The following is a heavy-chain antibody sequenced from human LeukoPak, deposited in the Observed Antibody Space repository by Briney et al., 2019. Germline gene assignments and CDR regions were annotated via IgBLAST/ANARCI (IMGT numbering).Heavy chain of an antibody. CDR3: ARAFVLLWFGELSPDWFDP. CDR1: GGSFSGYY. V-gene: IGHV4-34*01. D-gene: IGHD3-10*01. Sequence: SETLSLTCAVYGGSFSGYYWSWIRQPPGKGLEWIGEINHSGSTNYNPSLKSRVTISVDTSKNQFSLKLSSVTAADTAVYYCARAFVLLWFGELSPDWFDPWGQGTLVTVSS. CDR2: INHSGST. J-gene: IGHJ5*02.